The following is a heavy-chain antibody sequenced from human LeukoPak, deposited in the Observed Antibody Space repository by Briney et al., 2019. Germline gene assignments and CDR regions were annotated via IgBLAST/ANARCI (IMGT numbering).Heavy chain of an antibody. Sequence: PGGSLRLSCAASGFTFSSYAMSWVRQAPGKGLEWVSAISGSGGSTYYADSVKGRFTISRDSSKSTLYLQMNSLRAEDTAVYYCARGHYDSSGYYDAFDIWGQGTMVTVSS. V-gene: IGHV3-23*01. CDR3: ARGHYDSSGYYDAFDI. CDR2: ISGSGGST. CDR1: GFTFSSYA. J-gene: IGHJ3*02. D-gene: IGHD3-22*01.